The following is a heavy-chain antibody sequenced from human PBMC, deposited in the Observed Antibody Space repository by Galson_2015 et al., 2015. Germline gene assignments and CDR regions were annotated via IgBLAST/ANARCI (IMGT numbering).Heavy chain of an antibody. Sequence: FLRLSCAASGFTFSSYSISWVRQAPGKGLEWVSYISSSRATIYYADSVKGRFTISRDNAKDSLYLQMNSLRDEDTAVYYCARDPWRGSYKVFYFDYWGQGTLVTVSS. D-gene: IGHD1-26*01. V-gene: IGHV3-48*02. CDR3: ARDPWRGSYKVFYFDY. CDR2: ISSSRATI. J-gene: IGHJ4*02. CDR1: GFTFSSYS.